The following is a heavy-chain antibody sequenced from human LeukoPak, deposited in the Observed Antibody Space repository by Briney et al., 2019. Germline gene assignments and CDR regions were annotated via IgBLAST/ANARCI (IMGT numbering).Heavy chain of an antibody. J-gene: IGHJ4*02. CDR3: TGNYYGSGSYADFDY. D-gene: IGHD3-10*01. Sequence: ASVKVSCKASGYTFTSHDINWVRQATGQGLECMGWMNPNSGDTGYAQKFQGRVTITRNTSISTAYMELSSLRSEDTAVYYCTGNYYGSGSYADFDYWGQGTLVTVSS. CDR2: MNPNSGDT. V-gene: IGHV1-8*03. CDR1: GYTFTSHD.